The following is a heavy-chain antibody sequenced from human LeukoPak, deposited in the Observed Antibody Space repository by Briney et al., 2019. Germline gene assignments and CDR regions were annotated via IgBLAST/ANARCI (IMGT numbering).Heavy chain of an antibody. D-gene: IGHD2-15*01. CDR1: GFTFSSYA. V-gene: IGHV3-23*01. Sequence: GGSLRLSCAASGFTFSSYAMSWVRQAPGKGLEWVSCISGSGGSTYYADSVKGRFTISRDNSKNTLYLQMDSLRAEDTAVYYCAKCSGGSCYSAQYYWGQGTLVTVSS. J-gene: IGHJ4*02. CDR3: AKCSGGSCYSAQYY. CDR2: ISGSGGST.